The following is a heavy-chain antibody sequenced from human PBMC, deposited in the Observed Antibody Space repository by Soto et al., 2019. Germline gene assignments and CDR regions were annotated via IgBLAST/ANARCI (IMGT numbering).Heavy chain of an antibody. CDR2: IIPIFGTA. D-gene: IGHD1-26*01. J-gene: IGHJ6*02. CDR3: ARADSGSYFRTELYYYYYGMDV. Sequence: QVQLVQSGAEVKKPGSSVKVSCKASGGTFSSYAISWVRQAPGQGLEWMGGIIPIFGTANYAQKFQGRVTITADESTSKADMELSSLRSEDTAVYYCARADSGSYFRTELYYYYYGMDVWGQGTTVTVSS. V-gene: IGHV1-69*01. CDR1: GGTFSSYA.